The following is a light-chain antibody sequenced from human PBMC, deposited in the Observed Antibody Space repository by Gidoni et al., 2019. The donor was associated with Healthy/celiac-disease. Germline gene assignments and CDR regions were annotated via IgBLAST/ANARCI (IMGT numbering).Light chain of an antibody. CDR2: AAS. J-gene: IGKJ4*01. V-gene: IGKV1-39*01. CDR3: QQSYSTPRT. CDR1: QSISSY. Sequence: DIHMTQTTSSVSASVGDRVTITCRASQSISSYLNWYQQKPGKAPKLLIYAASSLQSGVPSRFSGSGPGSDFTLTISGLQPEIFAAYYCQQSYSTPRTFGGXTKVEIK.